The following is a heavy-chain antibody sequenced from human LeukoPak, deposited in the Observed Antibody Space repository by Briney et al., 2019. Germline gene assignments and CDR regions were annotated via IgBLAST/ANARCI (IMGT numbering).Heavy chain of an antibody. D-gene: IGHD3-22*01. CDR3: AKDTGYYYDSSNYWV. V-gene: IGHV3-30*02. CDR2: IRYDGSNK. Sequence: PGGSLRLSCAASGFTFSSYGMHWVRQAPGKGLEWVAFIRYDGSNKYYADSVKGRFTISRDNAKNSLYLQMNSLRAEDTAFYCAKDTGYYYDSSNYWVWGQGTLVTVSS. J-gene: IGHJ4*02. CDR1: GFTFSSYG.